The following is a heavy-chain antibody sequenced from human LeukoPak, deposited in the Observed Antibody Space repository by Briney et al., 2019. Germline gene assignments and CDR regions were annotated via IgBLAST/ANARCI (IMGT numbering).Heavy chain of an antibody. Sequence: KPSETLSLTCRVSGGSISSGSYYWTWIRQPPGKGLEWIGSVHYSGNTYYMPSLNNRVTIFTYMSQNYFSLTLTSVTAADTAVYYCTRRHRTLDYMDVWGKGTTVTVSS. CDR1: GGSISSGSYY. J-gene: IGHJ6*04. V-gene: IGHV4-39*01. D-gene: IGHD1-1*01. CDR2: VHYSGNT. CDR3: TRRHRTLDYMDV.